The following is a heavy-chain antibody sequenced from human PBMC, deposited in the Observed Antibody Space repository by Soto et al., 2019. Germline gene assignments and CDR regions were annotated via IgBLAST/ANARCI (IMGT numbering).Heavy chain of an antibody. CDR3: ARGPMTMRGIFY. Sequence: QVQLVESGGGLVKPGGSLRLSCAASGLTFSDYYMSWIRQAPGKGLESLSYITGTGKTIYYADSVKGRFTIARDNAKNSLYLQMTSLRVEDTAVYYCARGPMTMRGIFYWGKGTLVTVSS. D-gene: IGHD3-22*01. CDR2: ITGTGKTI. CDR1: GLTFSDYY. V-gene: IGHV3-11*01. J-gene: IGHJ4*02.